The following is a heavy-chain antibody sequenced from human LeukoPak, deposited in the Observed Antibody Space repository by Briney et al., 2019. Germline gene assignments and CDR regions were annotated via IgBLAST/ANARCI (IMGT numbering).Heavy chain of an antibody. J-gene: IGHJ6*02. CDR3: ARDVYSSSPNYYYSYGMDV. V-gene: IGHV4-61*01. CDR1: GGSVSSGSYY. CDR2: IYYSGST. D-gene: IGHD6-6*01. Sequence: PSETLSLTCTVSGGSVSSGSYYWSWIRQPPGKGLEWIGYIYYSGSTNYNPSLKSRVTISVDTSKNQFSLKLSSVTAADTAVYYCARDVYSSSPNYYYSYGMDVWGQGTTVTVSS.